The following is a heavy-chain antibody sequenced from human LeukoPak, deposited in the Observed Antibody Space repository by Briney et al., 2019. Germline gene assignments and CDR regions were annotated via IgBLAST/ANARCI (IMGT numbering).Heavy chain of an antibody. CDR2: VNPNSGGA. CDR3: ARDRGDDTVSYFDY. J-gene: IGHJ4*02. CDR1: GYTITRHY. V-gene: IGHV1-2*06. Sequence: ASVKVSCKASGYTITRHYMHWVRQAPGQRLEWMGRVNPNSGGANSAQKFQGRITMTRDTSISTAYMELSGLRSADTAMYYCARDRGDDTVSYFDYWGQGTLVTVSS. D-gene: IGHD3-22*01.